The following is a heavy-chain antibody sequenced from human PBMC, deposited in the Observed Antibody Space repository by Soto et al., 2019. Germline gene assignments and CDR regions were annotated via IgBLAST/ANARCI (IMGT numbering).Heavy chain of an antibody. V-gene: IGHV1-2*02. D-gene: IGHD6-19*01. CDR3: ARVAVSGTIDL. J-gene: IGHJ5*02. CDR1: GYSFTGYF. CDR2: INPNRGDT. Sequence: ASMKVSCKASGYSFTGYFLDWVRQAPGHGLEWVGGINPNRGDTQYAQRFEGRVTMTRDPSISTAYMEVSGLTSDDTAVYYCARVAVSGTIDLWGQGTLVTV.